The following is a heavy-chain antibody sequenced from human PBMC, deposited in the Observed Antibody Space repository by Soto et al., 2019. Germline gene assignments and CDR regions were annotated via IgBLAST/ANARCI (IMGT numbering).Heavy chain of an antibody. J-gene: IGHJ4*02. CDR2: IYYSGNT. D-gene: IGHD3-9*01. V-gene: IGHV4-59*12. CDR3: ARGQFNILTGYYIDF. Sequence: SETLSLTCTVSGGSIRSDHWSWIRQPPGKGLEWIGSIYYSGNTNYNPSLKSRVTISADTSKNEFSLRLRSVTTADTAVYYCARGQFNILTGYYIDFWGQGTLVTVSS. CDR1: GGSIRSDH.